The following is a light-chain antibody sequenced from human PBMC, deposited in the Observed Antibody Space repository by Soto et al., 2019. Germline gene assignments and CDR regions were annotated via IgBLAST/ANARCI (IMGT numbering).Light chain of an antibody. CDR2: DNN. CDR3: GTWDSSLSAGV. V-gene: IGLV1-51*01. Sequence: SVLTQPPSVSAAPGQKVTISCSGISSNIGNNYVSWYQQLPGTAPKLLIYDNNKRPSGIPDRFSGSKSGTSATLGITGLKTGDEADYYCGTWDSSLSAGVFGGGTKLTVL. CDR1: SSNIGNNY. J-gene: IGLJ2*01.